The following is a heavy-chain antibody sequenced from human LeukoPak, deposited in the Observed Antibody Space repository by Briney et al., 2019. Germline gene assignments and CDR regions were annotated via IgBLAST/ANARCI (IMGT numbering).Heavy chain of an antibody. D-gene: IGHD2-2*03. CDR1: GDSVSSNSAA. V-gene: IGHV6-1*01. Sequence: SQTLSLTCAISGDSVSSNSAAWNWIRQSPSRGLEWLGRTYYRSKWYNDYAVSVKSRITINPDTSKNQFSPQLNSVTPEDTAVYYCARALLGFGYCSSTSCYEGYYYYGMDVWGKGTTVTVSS. CDR2: TYYRSKWYN. CDR3: ARALLGFGYCSSTSCYEGYYYYGMDV. J-gene: IGHJ6*04.